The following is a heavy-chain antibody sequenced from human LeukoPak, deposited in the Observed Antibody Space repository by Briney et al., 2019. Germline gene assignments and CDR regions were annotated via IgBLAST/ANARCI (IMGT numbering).Heavy chain of an antibody. CDR1: GFSFSSYD. V-gene: IGHV3-33*01. CDR2: MWYDGSNK. J-gene: IGHJ6*03. CDR3: ARDGAAAAPEIYNYYYLDV. Sequence: GGSLRLSCAASGFSFSSYDMHGVRQAPGKGLEWVAEMWYDGSNKYYADSVKGRFIISRDNSKNTLYLQINSLSAEDTAVYYCARDGAAAAPEIYNYYYLDVWGKGTTVTVSS. D-gene: IGHD6-13*01.